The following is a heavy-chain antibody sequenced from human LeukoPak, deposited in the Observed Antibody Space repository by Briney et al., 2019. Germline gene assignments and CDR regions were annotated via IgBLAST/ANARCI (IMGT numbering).Heavy chain of an antibody. J-gene: IGHJ5*02. Sequence: ASVKVSCKASGYTFTGYYMHWVRQAPGQVLEWMGWINPNSGGTDYAQKFQGRVTMTRDTSISTAYMELSRLRSDDTAVYYCARERGDIVVVPADILSPFDPWGQGTLVTVSS. CDR1: GYTFTGYY. CDR2: INPNSGGT. D-gene: IGHD2-2*01. CDR3: ARERGDIVVVPADILSPFDP. V-gene: IGHV1-2*02.